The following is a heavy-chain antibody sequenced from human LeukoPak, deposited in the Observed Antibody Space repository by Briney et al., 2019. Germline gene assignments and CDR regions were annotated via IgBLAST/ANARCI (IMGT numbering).Heavy chain of an antibody. CDR2: INYSGST. V-gene: IGHV4-59*08. J-gene: IGHJ5*02. Sequence: PSETLSLTCTVSGGSISSYYWSWIRQTPGKGLEWIGYINYSGSTTYNPSLKSRVTISADTSKNQVSLKLRSVTAADTAVYYCARHQAVAWLGYHGSGSPNGFDPWGQGTLVAVSS. CDR3: ARHQAVAWLGYHGSGSPNGFDP. CDR1: GGSISSYY. D-gene: IGHD3-10*01.